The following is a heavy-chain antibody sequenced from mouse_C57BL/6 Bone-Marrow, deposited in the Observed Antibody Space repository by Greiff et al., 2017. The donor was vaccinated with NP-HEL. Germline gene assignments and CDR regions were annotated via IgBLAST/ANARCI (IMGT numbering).Heavy chain of an antibody. Sequence: LKESGPGILQPSQTLSLTCSFSVFSLSTFGMGVSWIRQPSGKGLEWLAHIYWDEDKHYKPSLKSRLTISKDTSNTQVFLKITTVDTADTATYYSARRQYYGNFWFAYWGQGTLVTVSA. V-gene: IGHV8-9*01. CDR2: IYWDEDK. CDR1: VFSLSTFGMG. D-gene: IGHD2-1*01. J-gene: IGHJ3*01. CDR3: ARRQYYGNFWFAY.